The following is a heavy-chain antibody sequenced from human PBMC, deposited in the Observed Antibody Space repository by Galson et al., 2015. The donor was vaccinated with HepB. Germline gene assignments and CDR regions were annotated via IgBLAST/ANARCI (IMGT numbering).Heavy chain of an antibody. CDR1: GFTFSSYG. J-gene: IGHJ4*02. CDR2: IWYDGSNK. V-gene: IGHV3-33*01. Sequence: SLRLSCAASGFTFSSYGMHWVRQAPGKGLEWVAVIWYDGSNKYYADSVKGRFTISRDNSKNTLYLQMNSLRAEDTAVYYCARDYGSGSHGEHYWGQGTLVTVSS. CDR3: ARDYGSGSHGEHY. D-gene: IGHD1-26*01.